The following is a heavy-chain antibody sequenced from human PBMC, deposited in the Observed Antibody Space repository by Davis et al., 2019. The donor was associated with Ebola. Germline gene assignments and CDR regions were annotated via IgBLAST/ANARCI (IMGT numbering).Heavy chain of an antibody. J-gene: IGHJ5*02. CDR3: ARGKWFDP. CDR2: IVPMVHFA. V-gene: IGHV1-69*02. CDR1: GGTFNTHT. Sequence: SVKVSCKTSGGTFNTHTINWVRQAPGQGLEWMGRIVPMVHFATYSQKFQGRVTLTADKATNTAYMELSGLRFDDTAVYYCARGKWFDPWGQGTLVSVTS.